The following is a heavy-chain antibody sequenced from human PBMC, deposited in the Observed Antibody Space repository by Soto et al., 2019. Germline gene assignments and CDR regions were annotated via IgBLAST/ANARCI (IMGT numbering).Heavy chain of an antibody. J-gene: IGHJ4*02. CDR3: ARENGSSSPDFDY. Sequence: SETLSLTCTVSGGSISSGGYYWSWIRQHPGKGLEWIGYIYYSGSAYYNPSLKSRVTISVDTSKNQFSLKLSSVTAADTAVYYCARENGSSSPDFDYWGQGTLVTVSS. CDR1: GGSISSGGYY. V-gene: IGHV4-31*03. CDR2: IYYSGSA. D-gene: IGHD6-6*01.